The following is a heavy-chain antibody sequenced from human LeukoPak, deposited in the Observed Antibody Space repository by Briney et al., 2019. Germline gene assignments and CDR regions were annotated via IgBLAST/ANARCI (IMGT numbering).Heavy chain of an antibody. Sequence: SVKVSCKASGGTFSSYAISWVRQAPGQGLEWVGRIIPILGIANYAQKFQGRVTITADKSTSTAYMELSSLRSEDTAVYYCARGRDCSGGSCYRNWGQGTLVTVSS. CDR2: IIPILGIA. V-gene: IGHV1-69*04. J-gene: IGHJ4*02. D-gene: IGHD2-15*01. CDR1: GGTFSSYA. CDR3: ARGRDCSGGSCYRN.